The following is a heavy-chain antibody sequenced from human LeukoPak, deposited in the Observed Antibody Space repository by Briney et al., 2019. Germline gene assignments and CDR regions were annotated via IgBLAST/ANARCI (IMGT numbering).Heavy chain of an antibody. CDR1: GYTFTGYY. CDR3: ARPRQSRDGYRN. J-gene: IGHJ4*02. V-gene: IGHV1-2*02. Sequence: ALVKVSCKASGYTFTGYYMHWVRQAPGQGLEWMGWINPNSGGTNYAQKFQGRVTMTRDTSISTAYMELSRLRSDDTAVYYCARPRQSRDGYRNWGQGTLVTVSS. CDR2: INPNSGGT. D-gene: IGHD5-24*01.